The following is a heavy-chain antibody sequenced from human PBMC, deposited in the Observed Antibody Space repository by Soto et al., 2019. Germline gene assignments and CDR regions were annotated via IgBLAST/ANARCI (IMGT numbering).Heavy chain of an antibody. D-gene: IGHD3-16*02. CDR2: IYPAASDA. CDR3: ARLLCLSATCYTGSRPFFDY. J-gene: IGHJ4*02. Sequence: GDSLKISCKGSGYSFSNYLIAWLRQAPGKDLEWVGVIYPAASDARYSPSFQGQVTISVDNSISTAYLQWSSLTVSDTAIYYCARLLCLSATCYTGSRPFFDYWGRGALVTVSS. CDR1: GYSFSNYL. V-gene: IGHV5-51*01.